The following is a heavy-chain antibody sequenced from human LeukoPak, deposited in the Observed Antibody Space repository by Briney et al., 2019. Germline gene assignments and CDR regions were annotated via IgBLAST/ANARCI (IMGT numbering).Heavy chain of an antibody. CDR1: GYSFTNYW. CDR3: ARRSSSWYYYYYYGMDV. CDR2: IDPSDSYT. Sequence: GESLKISCKGSGYSFTNYWISWVRQMPGKGLEWMGRIDPSDSYTNYSPSFQGHVTISADKSISTAYLQWSSLKASDTAMYYCARRSSSWYYYYYYGMDVWGQGTTVTVSS. V-gene: IGHV5-10-1*01. D-gene: IGHD6-13*01. J-gene: IGHJ6*02.